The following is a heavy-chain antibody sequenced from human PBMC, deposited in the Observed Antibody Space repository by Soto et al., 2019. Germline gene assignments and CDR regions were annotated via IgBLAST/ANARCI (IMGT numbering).Heavy chain of an antibody. J-gene: IGHJ4*02. CDR3: VKDKGGRYYGSGGFGVFDY. CDR2: INSDGSST. D-gene: IGHD3-10*01. V-gene: IGHV3-74*01. Sequence: PGESRKISWAGSRVTFSRYWMHWVRQAPGKGLVWVSRINSDGSSTAYADSVKGRFTISRDASQNTVFLQMNSLRVEDTAMYYCVKDKGGRYYGSGGFGVFDYCGQGTLVTGSS. CDR1: RVTFSRYW.